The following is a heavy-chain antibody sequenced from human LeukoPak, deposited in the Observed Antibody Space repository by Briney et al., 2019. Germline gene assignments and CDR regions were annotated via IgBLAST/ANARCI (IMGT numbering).Heavy chain of an antibody. CDR2: IDYSGGST. CDR1: GFTLSSYE. CDR3: ARDPYNGAYSEGYYYYYMDV. Sequence: QPGGSLRLSCTASGFTLSSYEMSWIRQAPGKGLEWVSSIDYSGGSTHYTDSVKGRFTISRDNAKNSLYLQMNSLRVEDTAIYYCARDPYNGAYSEGYYYYYMDVWGKGTTVTVSS. J-gene: IGHJ6*03. D-gene: IGHD1-1*01. V-gene: IGHV3-48*03.